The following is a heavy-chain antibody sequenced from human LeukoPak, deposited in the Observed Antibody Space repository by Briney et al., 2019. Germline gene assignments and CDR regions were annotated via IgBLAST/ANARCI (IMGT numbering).Heavy chain of an antibody. V-gene: IGHV4-34*01. Sequence: PSETLSLTCAVYGGSFSGYYWSWIRQPPGKGLEWIGEINHSGSTNYNPSLKSRVTISVDTSKNQFSLKLSSVTAADTAVYYCARGGYCSSTSCFRSVLGGYWGQGTPVTVSS. J-gene: IGHJ4*02. D-gene: IGHD2-2*01. CDR2: INHSGST. CDR3: ARGGYCSSTSCFRSVLGGY. CDR1: GGSFSGYY.